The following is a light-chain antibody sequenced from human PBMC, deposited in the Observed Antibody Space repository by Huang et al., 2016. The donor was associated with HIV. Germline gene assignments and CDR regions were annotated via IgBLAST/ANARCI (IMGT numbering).Light chain of an antibody. CDR1: QSISNY. CDR3: QQRSSWPR. V-gene: IGKV3-11*01. CDR2: DTS. J-gene: IGKJ4*01. Sequence: EVVLKQSPATLSLSPGERATLSCRASQSISNYLACYQQKPGQAPRLRIYDTSQRATGSPARFSGSGSGTDFTLTISSLEPEDFAVYYCQQRSSWPRFGGGTKVEIK.